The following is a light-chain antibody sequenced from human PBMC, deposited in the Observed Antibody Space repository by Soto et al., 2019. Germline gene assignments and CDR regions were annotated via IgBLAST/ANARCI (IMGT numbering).Light chain of an antibody. V-gene: IGLV1-47*02. Sequence: QSVLTQPPSASGTAGQVVTISCSGGDSNIGSNSVYWYQHLLRMAPKLLIYYNNQRPSGVPDRFSGSRSGTSASLAIVGLRSEDEAVYYCAAWDASLSACVFGNGTKVTVL. J-gene: IGLJ1*01. CDR1: DSNIGSNS. CDR2: YNN. CDR3: AAWDASLSACV.